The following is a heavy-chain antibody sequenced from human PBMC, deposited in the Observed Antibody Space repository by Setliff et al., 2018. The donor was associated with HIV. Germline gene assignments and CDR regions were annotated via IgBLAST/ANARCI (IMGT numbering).Heavy chain of an antibody. CDR2: IIPIFGKA. V-gene: IGHV1-69*05. Sequence: SVKVSCKASGGTFSSYAINWVRQAPGQGLEWMGGIIPIFGKANYAQKFQGRVTISRDTSASTVYMELNSLRSEDTAIYYCARDIGSVWHNWFDPWGQGTLVTVSS. J-gene: IGHJ5*02. CDR3: ARDIGSVWHNWFDP. D-gene: IGHD6-19*01. CDR1: GGTFSSYA.